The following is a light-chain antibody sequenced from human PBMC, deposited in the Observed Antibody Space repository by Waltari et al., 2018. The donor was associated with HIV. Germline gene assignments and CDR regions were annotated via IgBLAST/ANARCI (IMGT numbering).Light chain of an antibody. CDR2: EVS. J-gene: IGLJ1*01. CDR3: SSYSGSDTLYF. V-gene: IGLV2-14*01. CDR1: SSEVSDYNY. Sequence: QSALTQPASVSGSPGQSITISCTGTSSEVSDYNYVSWYQHNPGKAPKLLIFEVSNRPSGVSSRFSGSKSDTTASLTISGLQAEDEADYYCSSYSGSDTLYFFGSGTKVTVL.